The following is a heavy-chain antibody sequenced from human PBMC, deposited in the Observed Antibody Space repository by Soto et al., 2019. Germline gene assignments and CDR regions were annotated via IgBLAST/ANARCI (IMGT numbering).Heavy chain of an antibody. CDR3: ARPTLVGVVIDAFNI. Sequence: QWQLQESGPGLVKPSETLSLTCTVSDGSISSSSYFWGWIRQPPGKGLEWIGSVYYSGSTYYNPSLKSRVTISVDTSKNQFSLKLSSVTAADTAVYYCARPTLVGVVIDAFNIWGQGTMVTVSS. CDR1: DGSISSSSYF. V-gene: IGHV4-39*01. CDR2: VYYSGST. J-gene: IGHJ3*02. D-gene: IGHD3-3*01.